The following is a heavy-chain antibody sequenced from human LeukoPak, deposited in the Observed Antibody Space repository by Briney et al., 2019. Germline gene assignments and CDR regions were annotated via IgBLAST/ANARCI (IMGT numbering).Heavy chain of an antibody. CDR2: IYPGDSDT. CDR3: ARLSDSYGCRGYYYMDV. V-gene: IGHV5-51*01. CDR1: GYSFTSYW. J-gene: IGHJ6*03. D-gene: IGHD5-18*01. Sequence: GESLKISCKGSGYSFTSYWIGWVRQTPGKGLEWMGIIYPGDSDTRYSPSFQGQVTISADKSISTAYLQWSSLKASDTAMYYCARLSDSYGCRGYYYMDVWGKGTTVTVSS.